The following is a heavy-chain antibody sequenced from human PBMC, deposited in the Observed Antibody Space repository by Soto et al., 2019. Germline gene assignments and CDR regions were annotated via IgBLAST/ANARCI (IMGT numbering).Heavy chain of an antibody. CDR1: GYPLTELS. CDR3: ATPLFSGVKYYFDY. V-gene: IGHV1-24*01. J-gene: IGHJ4*02. D-gene: IGHD3-10*01. Sequence: GGSVKVSFKVSGYPLTELSMHLVRQAPGKGLEWMGGFDPEDGETIYAQKFQGRVTMTEDTSTDTAYMELSSLRSEDTAVYYCATPLFSGVKYYFDYWGQGTMVTVSS. CDR2: FDPEDGET.